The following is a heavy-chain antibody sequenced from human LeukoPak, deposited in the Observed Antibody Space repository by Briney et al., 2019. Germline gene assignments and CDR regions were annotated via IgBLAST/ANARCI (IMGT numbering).Heavy chain of an antibody. CDR2: INANSGGT. V-gene: IGHV1-2*02. Sequence: GASLKVSCKASRHTFTVWHIDWVRQAPGQGLEWIGWINANSGGTNYAQKFQGRVTMTEDTPTATAYIALSSLRSEDTAVYYCATAVVVTARFDYWGQGTLVTVSS. CDR3: ATAVVVTARFDY. CDR1: RHTFTVWH. J-gene: IGHJ4*02. D-gene: IGHD2-21*02.